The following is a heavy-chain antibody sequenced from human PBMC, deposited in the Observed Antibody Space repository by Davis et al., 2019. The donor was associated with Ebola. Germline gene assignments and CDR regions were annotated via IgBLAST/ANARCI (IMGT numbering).Heavy chain of an antibody. J-gene: IGHJ4*02. CDR1: GFTFSSYD. V-gene: IGHV3-13*01. CDR2: IGTAGDT. CDR3: ARGMMFSGYYWHFDY. D-gene: IGHD3-22*01. Sequence: PGGSLRLSCAASGFTFSSYDMHWVRQATGKGLEWVSAIGTAGDTYYPGSVKGRFTISRENAKNSLYLQMNSLRAGDTAVYYCARGMMFSGYYWHFDYWGQGTLVTVSS.